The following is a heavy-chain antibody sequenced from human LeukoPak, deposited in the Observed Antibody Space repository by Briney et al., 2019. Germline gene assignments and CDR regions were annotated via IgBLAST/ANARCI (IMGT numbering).Heavy chain of an antibody. V-gene: IGHV1-18*01. CDR2: ISAYNVNT. D-gene: IGHD1-26*01. CDR1: GYNLISYG. Sequence: ASVKISCKASGYNLISYGIIWVRQAPGQGLEWMGWISAYNVNTNYAQKFQGRVTMTTDTSTSTAYMELRSLRSDDTAVYYCARLSTVGATLYWYFDLWGRGTLVTVSS. J-gene: IGHJ2*01. CDR3: ARLSTVGATLYWYFDL.